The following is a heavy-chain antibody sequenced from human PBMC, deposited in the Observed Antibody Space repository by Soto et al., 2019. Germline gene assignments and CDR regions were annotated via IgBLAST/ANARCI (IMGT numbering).Heavy chain of an antibody. D-gene: IGHD1-26*01. CDR2: ISSDGGNK. Sequence: QVQLVESGGGVVQPGRSLGLSCAASGFTFRTYIMAWVRQAPGKGLEWVAVISSDGGNKYYTDSVKGRFSVSKDKSKNTLSLQMNSLRPDDTAVCYCARASGATTYFDYWGQGTLVTVSS. V-gene: IGHV3-30-3*01. J-gene: IGHJ4*02. CDR1: GFTFRTYI. CDR3: ARASGATTYFDY.